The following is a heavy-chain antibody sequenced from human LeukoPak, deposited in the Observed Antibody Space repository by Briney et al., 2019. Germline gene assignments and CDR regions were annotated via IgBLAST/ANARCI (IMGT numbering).Heavy chain of an antibody. D-gene: IGHD2-15*01. CDR3: GRDALVGYFSYYYMDV. V-gene: IGHV4-59*11. Sequence: PSETLSLTCTVSGGSISSHYWTWIRQSPVKGLEWIGDISNSGSTSYNPSLKSRVTISIDTSKNQFSLRLSSVTAADTAVYYCGRDALVGYFSYYYMDVWGKGTTVTVSS. CDR1: GGSISSHY. CDR2: ISNSGST. J-gene: IGHJ6*03.